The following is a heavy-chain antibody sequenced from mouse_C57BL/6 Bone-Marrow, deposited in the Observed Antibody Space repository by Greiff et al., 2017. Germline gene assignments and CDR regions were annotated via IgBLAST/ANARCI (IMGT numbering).Heavy chain of an antibody. D-gene: IGHD2-2*01. J-gene: IGHJ1*03. CDR3: ARGGLRRRDWYFDV. CDR1: GYAFTNYL. V-gene: IGHV1-54*01. CDR2: INPGSGGT. Sequence: VQLQQSGAELVRPGTSVKVSCKASGYAFTNYLIEWVKQRPGQGLEWIGVINPGSGGTNYNEKFKGKATLTADKSSSTAYMQLSSLTSEDSAVYFCARGGLRRRDWYFDVGGTGTTVTVSS.